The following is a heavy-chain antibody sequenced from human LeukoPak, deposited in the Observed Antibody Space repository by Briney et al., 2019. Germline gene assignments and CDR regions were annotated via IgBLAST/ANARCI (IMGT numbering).Heavy chain of an antibody. Sequence: PSETLSLTCTVSGGSVSGGNYYCSWTRQSPGKGLEWIGYIHYNGSTVYSPSLKSRVTMSIDTSKNQFSLNLSSVTAADTAVYHCARTGSTGGYWGQGTLVTVSS. V-gene: IGHV4-61*01. CDR2: IHYNGST. D-gene: IGHD1-14*01. CDR1: GGSVSGGNYY. CDR3: ARTGSTGGY. J-gene: IGHJ4*02.